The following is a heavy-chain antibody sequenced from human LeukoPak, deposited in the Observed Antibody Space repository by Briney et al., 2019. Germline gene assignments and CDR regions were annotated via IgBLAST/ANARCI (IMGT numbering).Heavy chain of an antibody. CDR1: GFTFSSYA. D-gene: IGHD5-12*01. Sequence: PGGSLRLSCAASGFTFSSYAMSWVRQAPGKGLEWVSYIDGSGTTIYYADSVKGRFTISRDNAKNSLYLQMNSLRAEDTAVYYCARRTRLGDWGQGTMVTVSS. CDR3: ARRTRLGD. V-gene: IGHV3-48*03. J-gene: IGHJ4*02. CDR2: IDGSGTTI.